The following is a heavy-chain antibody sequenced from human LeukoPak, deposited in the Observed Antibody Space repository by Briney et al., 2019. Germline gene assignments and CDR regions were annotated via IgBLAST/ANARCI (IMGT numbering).Heavy chain of an antibody. CDR2: VAPHNGNT. CDR1: GYTSLDCG. V-gene: IGHV1-18*01. Sequence: ASVKLSRKASGYTSLDCGISWLRQAPGQGLEWLGWVAPHNGNTEYSQKFQGRVTLTTDTLKNTAFMELTSLSPDDTDIYYCTRDFSSKMATITDIWGQGTLVAVSS. J-gene: IGHJ4*02. D-gene: IGHD5-24*01. CDR3: TRDFSSKMATITDI.